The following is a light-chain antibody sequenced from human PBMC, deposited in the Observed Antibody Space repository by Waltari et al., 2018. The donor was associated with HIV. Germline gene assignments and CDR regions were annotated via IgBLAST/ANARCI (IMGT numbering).Light chain of an antibody. CDR1: ALPKQF. CDR3: QSADSSGTYVV. Sequence: SYELTQPPSVSVSPGQTARITCSGDALPKQFAYWYQQKPGQAPVLVIYKDSESPSGIPGGFSGSSSGTTVTLTISGVQAEDGADCCCQSADSSGTYVVFGGGTKLTVL. CDR2: KDS. V-gene: IGLV3-25*03. J-gene: IGLJ2*01.